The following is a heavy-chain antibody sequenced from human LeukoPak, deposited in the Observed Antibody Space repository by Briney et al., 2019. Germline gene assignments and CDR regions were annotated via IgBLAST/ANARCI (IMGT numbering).Heavy chain of an antibody. CDR1: GFTFSSYA. Sequence: GGSLRLSCAASGFTFSSYAMHWVRQAPGKGLEYVSAISSNGGSTYYANSVKGRFTISRDNSKNTLYLQMGSLRAEDMAVCYCARDLKVRGYNWFDPWGQGTLVTVSS. J-gene: IGHJ5*02. V-gene: IGHV3-64*01. CDR2: ISSNGGST. D-gene: IGHD3-10*01. CDR3: ARDLKVRGYNWFDP.